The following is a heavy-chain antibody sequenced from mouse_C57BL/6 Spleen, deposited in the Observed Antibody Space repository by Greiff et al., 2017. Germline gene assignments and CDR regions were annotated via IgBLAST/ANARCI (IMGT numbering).Heavy chain of an antibody. D-gene: IGHD2-3*01. CDR2: ISSGSSTI. V-gene: IGHV5-17*01. Sequence: EVQGVESGGGLVKPGGSLKLSYAASGFTFSDYGMHWVRQAPEKGLEWVAYISSGSSTIYYADTVKGRFTISRDNAKNTLFLQMTSLRSEDTAMYYCANDGGYWGQGTTLTVSS. J-gene: IGHJ2*01. CDR3: ANDGGY. CDR1: GFTFSDYG.